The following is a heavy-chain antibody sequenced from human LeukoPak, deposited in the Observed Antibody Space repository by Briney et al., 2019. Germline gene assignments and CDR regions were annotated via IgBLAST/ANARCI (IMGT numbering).Heavy chain of an antibody. D-gene: IGHD3-9*01. J-gene: IGHJ3*02. CDR2: ISGSGGST. Sequence: GGSLRLSCAASGFTFSSYAMSWVRQAPGKGLEWVSAISGSGGSTYYADSVKGRFTISRDNSKNTLYLQMNSLRAEDTAVYYCAKDTPGYDILTGYYRGYAFDIWGQGTMVTVSS. V-gene: IGHV3-23*01. CDR1: GFTFSSYA. CDR3: AKDTPGYDILTGYYRGYAFDI.